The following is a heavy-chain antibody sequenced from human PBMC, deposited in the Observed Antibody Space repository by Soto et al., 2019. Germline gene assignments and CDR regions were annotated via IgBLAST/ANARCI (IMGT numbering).Heavy chain of an antibody. V-gene: IGHV1-46*03. CDR1: GYTFTSYY. CDR3: ASQSGSYGHGELDY. CDR2: INPSGGST. J-gene: IGHJ4*02. D-gene: IGHD5-18*01. Sequence: QVQLVQSGAEVKKPGASVKVSCKASGYTFTSYYMHWVRQTPGQGLEWMGIINPSGGSTSYAQKFQGRVTMTRDTSTSTVYMEVSSLRSEDTAVYYCASQSGSYGHGELDYWGQGTLVTVSS.